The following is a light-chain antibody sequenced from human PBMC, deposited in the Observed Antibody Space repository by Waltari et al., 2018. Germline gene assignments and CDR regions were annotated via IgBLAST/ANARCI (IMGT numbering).Light chain of an antibody. CDR2: GAS. Sequence: VFTQSTGTLSLSPGERATLSCRASQSLTKRYLAWYQQKPGQAPRLLIYGASSRAAGIPDRFSCSGSGTDVTLTISRLEPEDFAVYYCQQYGSSVLYTFGQGTKLEIK. V-gene: IGKV3-20*01. CDR3: QQYGSSVLYT. J-gene: IGKJ2*01. CDR1: QSLTKRY.